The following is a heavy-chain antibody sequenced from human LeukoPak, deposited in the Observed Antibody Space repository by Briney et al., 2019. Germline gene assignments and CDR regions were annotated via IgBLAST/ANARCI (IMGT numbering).Heavy chain of an antibody. CDR1: GFTFSSYG. Sequence: GGSLRLYCAASGFTFSSYGMHRVRQAPGKGLEWVAVISYDGSNKYYADSVKCRFTISRDNSKNTLYLQMNSLRAEDTAVYYCAKDHYDSSGYYPRYYFDYWGQGTLVTVSS. CDR3: AKDHYDSSGYYPRYYFDY. D-gene: IGHD3-22*01. V-gene: IGHV3-30*18. J-gene: IGHJ4*02. CDR2: ISYDGSNK.